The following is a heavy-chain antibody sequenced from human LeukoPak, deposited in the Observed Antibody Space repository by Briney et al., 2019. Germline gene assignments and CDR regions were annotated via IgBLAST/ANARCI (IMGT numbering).Heavy chain of an antibody. D-gene: IGHD5-18*01. J-gene: IGHJ4*02. CDR2: IYSGGST. V-gene: IGHV3-53*04. CDR1: GFTFSSYS. CDR3: AREGKGYSYGESYFDY. Sequence: PGGSLRLSCAASGFTFSSYSMNWVRQAPGKGLEWVSVIYSGGSTYYADSVKGRFTISRHNSKNTLYLQMNSLRAEDTAVYYCAREGKGYSYGESYFDYWGQGTLVTVSS.